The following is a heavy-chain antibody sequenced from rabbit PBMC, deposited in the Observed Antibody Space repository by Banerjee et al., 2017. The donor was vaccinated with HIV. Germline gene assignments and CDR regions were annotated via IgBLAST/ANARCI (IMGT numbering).Heavy chain of an antibody. J-gene: IGHJ4*01. CDR1: GFSFSNSYY. CDR2: INTDSGST. V-gene: IGHV1S40*01. D-gene: IGHD4-1*01. Sequence: QSLEESGGDLVKPGASLTLTCTASGFSFSNSYYMSWVRQAPGKGLEWIAGINTDSGSTWYASWAKGRFTISKTSSTTVTLQMTSLTAADTATYFCARDTVVSHFNFWGPGTLVTVS. CDR3: ARDTVVSHFNF.